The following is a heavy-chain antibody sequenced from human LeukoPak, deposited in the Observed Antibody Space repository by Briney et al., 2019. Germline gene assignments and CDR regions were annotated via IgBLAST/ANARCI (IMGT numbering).Heavy chain of an antibody. V-gene: IGHV1-2*02. CDR2: INPNSGGT. CDR3: ARLTMIVVVITEGAFDI. Sequence: ASVKVSCKASGYTFTGYYMHWVRQAAGQGLEWMGWINPNSGGTNYAQKFQGRVTMTRDTSISTAYMELSRLRSDDTAVYYCARLTMIVVVITEGAFDIWGQGTMVTVSS. CDR1: GYTFTGYY. D-gene: IGHD3-22*01. J-gene: IGHJ3*02.